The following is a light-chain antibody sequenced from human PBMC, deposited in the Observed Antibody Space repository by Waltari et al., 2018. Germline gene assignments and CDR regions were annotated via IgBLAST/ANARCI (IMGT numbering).Light chain of an antibody. CDR2: EGS. Sequence: QSALTQPASVSGSPGQSITISCSGTSSDVGKYNFVSWFQQHPGTAPKPMIYEGSKRPSGVSNRCSGSKSGNMASLTISGLQAEDEADYYCCSYAGNRWVFGGGTKLTVL. V-gene: IGLV2-23*01. CDR1: SSDVGKYNF. J-gene: IGLJ3*02. CDR3: CSYAGNRWV.